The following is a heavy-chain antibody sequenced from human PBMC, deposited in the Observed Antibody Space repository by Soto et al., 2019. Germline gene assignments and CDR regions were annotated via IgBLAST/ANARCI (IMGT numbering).Heavy chain of an antibody. CDR1: GFAISRGYY. CDR2: IYPSVSS. V-gene: IGHV4-38-2*02. CDR3: AREKVGTTFFHN. D-gene: IGHD1-1*01. Sequence: SETLSLTCSVSGFAISRGYYWSWVRQPPGKGLEWIGSIYPSVSSYHNPSLATRLRLSIDTSKNQFTLNLTSVTAADTALYFWAREKVGTTFFHNWGHGIQVTVSS. J-gene: IGHJ4*01.